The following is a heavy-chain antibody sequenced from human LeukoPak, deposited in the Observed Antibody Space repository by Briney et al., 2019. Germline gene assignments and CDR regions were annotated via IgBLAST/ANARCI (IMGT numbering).Heavy chain of an antibody. CDR3: RIVEYSSSHPQYYYYYYYMDV. CDR1: GGSISSGDYY. D-gene: IGHD6-6*01. J-gene: IGHJ6*03. CDR2: IYYSGST. Sequence: SQTLSLTCTVSGGSISSGDYYWSWLRQPPGKGLEWIGYIYYSGSTYYNPSLKSRVTISVDTSKNQFSLKLSSVTAADTAVYYCRIVEYSSSHPQYYYYYYYMDVWGKGTTVTVSS. V-gene: IGHV4-30-4*08.